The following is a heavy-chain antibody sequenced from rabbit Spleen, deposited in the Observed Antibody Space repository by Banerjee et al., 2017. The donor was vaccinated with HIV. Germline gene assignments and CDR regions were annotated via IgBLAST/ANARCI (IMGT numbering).Heavy chain of an antibody. D-gene: IGHD6-1*01. CDR1: GFDISKYG. V-gene: IGHV1S47*01. CDR2: IDPIFGVS. Sequence: QEQLMESGGGLVQPGGSLKLSCTVSGFDISKYGVTWVRQAPGKGLEWIGYIDPIFGVSYYATWVNGRFTISSHDAQNTLHLQLSSLTAADTATYFCARADIDAYRAFNLWDPGTLVNVS. CDR3: ARADIDAYRAFNL. J-gene: IGHJ4*01.